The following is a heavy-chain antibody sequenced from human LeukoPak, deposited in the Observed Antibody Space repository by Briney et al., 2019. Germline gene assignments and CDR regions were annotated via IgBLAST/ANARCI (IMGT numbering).Heavy chain of an antibody. Sequence: GGSLRLSCAVSGFTLSCYSMNWVRQAPGKGLEWVSYISSSSSTIYYADSVKGRFTISRDNAKNSLYLQMNSLRAEDTAVYYCAVGAFDIWGQGTMVTVSS. CDR2: ISSSSSTI. D-gene: IGHD3-16*01. CDR1: GFTLSCYS. V-gene: IGHV3-48*01. J-gene: IGHJ3*02. CDR3: AVGAFDI.